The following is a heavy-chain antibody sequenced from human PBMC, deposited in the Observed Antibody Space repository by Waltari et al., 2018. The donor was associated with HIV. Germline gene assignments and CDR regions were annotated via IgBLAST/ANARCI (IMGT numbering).Heavy chain of an antibody. J-gene: IGHJ6*02. CDR2: ISGTGDHT. D-gene: IGHD6-13*01. CDR1: GFSFVTYA. Sequence: EVQLLESGGGLVQPGQSLRISCTVSGFSFVTYAMSWVRQAPGKGLEWVSAISGTGDHTFYADSVKGRFTISRDNSKRTLYLQMNSLRAEDTALYYCARHSSSHPYYYAMDVWGQGTTVTVFS. V-gene: IGHV3-23*01. CDR3: ARHSSSHPYYYAMDV.